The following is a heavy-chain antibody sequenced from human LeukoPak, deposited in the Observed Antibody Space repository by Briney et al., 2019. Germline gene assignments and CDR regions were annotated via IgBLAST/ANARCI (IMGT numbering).Heavy chain of an antibody. D-gene: IGHD6-13*01. CDR2: INPKSGGT. Sequence: ASVKVSCKASGYTLTGYYIHWVRQAPGQGLEWMGWINPKSGGTNYAQKFQGRVTMTRDTSISTAYMELSRLRSDDTAVYHCARGQYSSSWYLDYWGQGTLVTVSS. V-gene: IGHV1-2*02. CDR3: ARGQYSSSWYLDY. CDR1: GYTLTGYY. J-gene: IGHJ4*02.